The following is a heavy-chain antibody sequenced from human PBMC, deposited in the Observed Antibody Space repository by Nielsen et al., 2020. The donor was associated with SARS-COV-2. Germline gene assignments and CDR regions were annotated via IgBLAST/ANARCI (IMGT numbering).Heavy chain of an antibody. J-gene: IGHJ4*02. D-gene: IGHD6-13*01. CDR2: VSWNSDRI. V-gene: IGHV3-9*01. CDR3: ARLGGAGDFDF. CDR1: GFTFDDHA. Sequence: SLKISCAASGFTFDDHAMHWVRQAPGKGLEWVSGVSWNSDRIVYADSVKGRFTISRDNAKNSLYLQMNSLRGEDTAMYYCARLGGAGDFDFWGQGTLVTVSS.